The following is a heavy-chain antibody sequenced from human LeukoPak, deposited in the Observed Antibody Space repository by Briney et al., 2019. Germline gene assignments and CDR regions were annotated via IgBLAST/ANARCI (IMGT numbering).Heavy chain of an antibody. CDR1: PFTLTTNY. CDR2: TYSGGTK. J-gene: IGHJ3*01. CDR3: ARAILTLGASSLV. Sequence: GRSLTPSCPAAPFTLTTNYTSWVRLAPGNGMEWASVTYSGGTKHYADSVKGRFTISRDHYKNTLYLHMNSLRPENTPVYYCARAILTLGASSLVWGQGTMVTVSS. V-gene: IGHV3-53*01.